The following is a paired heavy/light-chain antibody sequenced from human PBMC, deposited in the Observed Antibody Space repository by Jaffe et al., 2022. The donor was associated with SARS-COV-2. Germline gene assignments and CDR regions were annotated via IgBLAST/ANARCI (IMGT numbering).Light chain of an antibody. J-gene: IGKJ2*01. Sequence: DIQMTQSPSSLSASVGDGVTITCRASEDISNYLAWYQQRPGKVPQLLIYGASTLQSGVPSRFSGSGSGTDFTLTISSLQPDDVATYYCQKHGGAPHTFGQGTKLEI. CDR2: GAS. V-gene: IGKV1-27*01. CDR1: EDISNY. CDR3: QKHGGAPHT.
Heavy chain of an antibody. Sequence: EVQLVESGGGLVQPGRSLRLSCTTSGFTFGDYAVGWFRQAPGKGLEWVGFITNRGATEYAAPLKGRFTISRDDSKSIAYLQMSGLRTDDTAVYHCAAPYSYASGTSGWGQGTLVTVSS. CDR1: GFTFGDYA. J-gene: IGHJ1*01. CDR3: AAPYSYASGTSG. V-gene: IGHV3-49*03. CDR2: ITNRGAT. D-gene: IGHD3-10*01.